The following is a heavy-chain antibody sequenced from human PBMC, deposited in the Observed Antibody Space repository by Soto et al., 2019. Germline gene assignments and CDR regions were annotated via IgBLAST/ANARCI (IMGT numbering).Heavy chain of an antibody. Sequence: QVQLVESGGGVVQPGRSLRLSCAASGFTFSSYAMHWVRQAPGKGLEWVAVISYDGSNKYYADSVKGRFTISRDNSKNTLYLQMNSLRAEDTAVYYCARDLKQRTAMVDLVSYWGQGTLVTVSS. CDR2: ISYDGSNK. CDR1: GFTFSSYA. D-gene: IGHD5-18*01. J-gene: IGHJ4*02. CDR3: ARDLKQRTAMVDLVSY. V-gene: IGHV3-30-3*01.